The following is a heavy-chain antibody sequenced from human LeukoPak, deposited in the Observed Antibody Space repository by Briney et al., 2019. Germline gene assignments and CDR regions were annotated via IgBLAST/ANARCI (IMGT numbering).Heavy chain of an antibody. Sequence: SETLSLTCAVSGRSLSSGDIPWGWIRQPPGKGLEGIGYIFHTQNTSYNLSLKSRVTISVAMSKNQLTLRLTPLTTPATAAYHCARGFYAAGGPFDYWGEGNLVTVSS. CDR2: IFHTQNT. CDR1: GRSLSSGDIP. J-gene: IGHJ4*02. D-gene: IGHD2/OR15-2a*01. V-gene: IGHV4-30-2*01. CDR3: ARGFYAAGGPFDY.